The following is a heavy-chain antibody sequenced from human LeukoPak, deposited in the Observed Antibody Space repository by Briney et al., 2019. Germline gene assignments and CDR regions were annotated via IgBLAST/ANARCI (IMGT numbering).Heavy chain of an antibody. Sequence: GGSLRLSCAASGFTFSSYAMSWVRQAPGKGLEWVSVIYSGGSTYYADSVKGRFTISRDNSKNTLYLQMNSLRAEDTAVYYCAREGRVDYWGQGTLVTVSS. CDR3: AREGRVDY. V-gene: IGHV3-66*01. J-gene: IGHJ4*02. CDR2: IYSGGST. CDR1: GFTFSSYA.